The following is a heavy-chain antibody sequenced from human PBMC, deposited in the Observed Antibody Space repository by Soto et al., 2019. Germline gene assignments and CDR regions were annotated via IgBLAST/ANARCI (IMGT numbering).Heavy chain of an antibody. D-gene: IGHD3-10*01. CDR2: IYWDDDK. V-gene: IGHV2-5*02. CDR1: GFSLSTSGVG. Sequence: QITLKESGPTLVKPTQTLTLTCTFSGFSLSTSGVGVGWIRQPPGKALEWLALIYWDDDKRYSPSLKSRLTITKDTSKNQVVLTMTNMDPVDTATYYCAHRATMVRGGRTYYYGMDVWGQGTTVTVSS. CDR3: AHRATMVRGGRTYYYGMDV. J-gene: IGHJ6*02.